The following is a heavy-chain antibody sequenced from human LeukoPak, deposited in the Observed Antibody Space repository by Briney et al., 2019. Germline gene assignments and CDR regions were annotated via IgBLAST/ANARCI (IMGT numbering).Heavy chain of an antibody. J-gene: IGHJ4*02. CDR3: TRDRGWQQFDY. D-gene: IGHD5-24*01. V-gene: IGHV3-23*01. CDR1: GFTLSSYE. Sequence: QPGGSLRLSCIVSGFTLSSYEMTWFRQAPGKGLEWVSSIGYSGSDTHYADSVKGRFTVSRDNSKNTLYLQLNSLRADDTAVYYCTRDRGWQQFDYWGQGTLVTVSS. CDR2: IGYSGSDT.